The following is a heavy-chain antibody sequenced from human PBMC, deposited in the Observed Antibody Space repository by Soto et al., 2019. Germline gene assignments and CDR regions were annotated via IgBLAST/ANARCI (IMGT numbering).Heavy chain of an antibody. CDR1: EFTFSNAW. Sequence: EVQLVESGGGLVKPGGSLRLSFAASEFTFSNAWMSWVRQAPGKGLEWVGRIKSKTDGGATDYAAPVKGRFTISRDDSKNTLYLQMNSLKTEDTAVYYCTTVTVVDVHSDYWGQGTLVIVSS. CDR2: IKSKTDGGAT. CDR3: TTVTVVDVHSDY. J-gene: IGHJ4*02. D-gene: IGHD2-15*01. V-gene: IGHV3-15*01.